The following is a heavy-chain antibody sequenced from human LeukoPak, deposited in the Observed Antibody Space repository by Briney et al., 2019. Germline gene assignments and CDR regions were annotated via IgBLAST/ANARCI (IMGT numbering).Heavy chain of an antibody. Sequence: GASVKVSCKASGYTFTGYYMHWVRQAPGQGLEWMGWINPNSGGTNYAQKFQGRVTMTRDTSISTAYMELSRLRSDDTAVYYCARVLSGHCSSTSCYDSWFDPWGQGTLVTVSS. D-gene: IGHD2-2*01. CDR3: ARVLSGHCSSTSCYDSWFDP. J-gene: IGHJ5*02. V-gene: IGHV1-2*02. CDR2: INPNSGGT. CDR1: GYTFTGYY.